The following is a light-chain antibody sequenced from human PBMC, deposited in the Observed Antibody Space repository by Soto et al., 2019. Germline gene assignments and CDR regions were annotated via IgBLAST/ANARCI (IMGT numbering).Light chain of an antibody. V-gene: IGKV1-12*01. Sequence: IQMTHSPSSVSASVGDRVTITCRASQDVKSWLAWYQQKVGKAPKLLINAASTLHTGVPSRFSGSGAGTEFNFTISSLQPEDFATYYCQQGISFPLTFGGGTRVEIK. J-gene: IGKJ4*01. CDR3: QQGISFPLT. CDR1: QDVKSW. CDR2: AAS.